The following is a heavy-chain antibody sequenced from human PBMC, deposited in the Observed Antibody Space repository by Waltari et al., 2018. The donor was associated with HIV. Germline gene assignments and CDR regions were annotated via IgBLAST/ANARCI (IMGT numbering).Heavy chain of an antibody. CDR2: RNEDGSE. CDR3: ATWAQGGIENY. V-gene: IGHV3-7*01. D-gene: IGHD3-16*01. CDR1: GRSFRKYW. J-gene: IGHJ4*02. Sequence: EVQLVEPGGGLVQPGGYLRLSCVVRGRSFRKYWMNWVRQGPGKGLEWVANRNEDGSERYVDSVKGRFTVSRDNSKNSLYLQMNSLRAEDTAMYFCATWAQGGIENYWGQGALVTVSS.